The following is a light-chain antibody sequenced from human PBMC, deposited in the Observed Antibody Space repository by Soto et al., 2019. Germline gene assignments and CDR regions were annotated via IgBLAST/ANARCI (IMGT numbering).Light chain of an antibody. V-gene: IGKV4-1*01. Sequence: DIVMTQSADSLAVSLGERATINCKSSQSVFSNSNNKKYLAWYQQKPGQPPKLLIHWASIRESGVPDRFSGSGSGTDFTLTINSLQAEDVAVYYCQPYNSYSRTFGQGTKVDIK. CDR2: WAS. CDR3: QPYNSYSRT. CDR1: QSVFSNSNNKKY. J-gene: IGKJ1*01.